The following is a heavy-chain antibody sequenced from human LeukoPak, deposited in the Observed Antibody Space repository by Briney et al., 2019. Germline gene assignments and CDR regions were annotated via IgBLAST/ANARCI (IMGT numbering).Heavy chain of an antibody. Sequence: GGSLKLSCAASGFTFSGSAMHWVRQASGKGLEWVGRIRSKANSYATAYAASVKGRFTISRDDSKNTAYLQMNSLRAEDTALYYCAKDNVAAAGGWFDPWGQGTLVTVSS. D-gene: IGHD6-13*01. V-gene: IGHV3-73*01. CDR2: IRSKANSYAT. CDR1: GFTFSGSA. J-gene: IGHJ5*02. CDR3: AKDNVAAAGGWFDP.